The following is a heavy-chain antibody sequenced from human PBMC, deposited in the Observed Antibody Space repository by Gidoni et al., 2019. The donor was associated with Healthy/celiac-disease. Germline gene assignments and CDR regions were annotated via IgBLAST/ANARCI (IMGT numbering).Heavy chain of an antibody. CDR3: AKQDRSGSYSYY. CDR1: GFTFSSYA. D-gene: IGHD1-26*01. V-gene: IGHV3-23*01. CDR2: ISGSGGST. Sequence: EVQLLESGGVLLQPGGSLRLSCAVSGFTFSSYAMSWVHQSPGKGLEWVSAISGSGGSTYYADSVKGRFTISRDNSKNTLYLQMNSLRAEDTAVYYCAKQDRSGSYSYYWGQGTLVTVSS. J-gene: IGHJ4*02.